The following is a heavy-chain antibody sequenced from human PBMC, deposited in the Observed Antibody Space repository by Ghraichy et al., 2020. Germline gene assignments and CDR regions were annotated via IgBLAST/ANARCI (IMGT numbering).Heavy chain of an antibody. CDR1: EFTFAGYP. Sequence: GGSLRLSCAVSEFTFAGYPITWVRQAPGNGLELVSTLGADGRSTFYADSVKGRFTISRDKSKRTMYLQMNSLRADDTAVYYCAKEGGRLGEGAFDVWGQGTKVTVSS. CDR3: AKEGGRLGEGAFDV. J-gene: IGHJ3*01. V-gene: IGHV3-23*01. CDR2: LGADGRST. D-gene: IGHD3-10*01.